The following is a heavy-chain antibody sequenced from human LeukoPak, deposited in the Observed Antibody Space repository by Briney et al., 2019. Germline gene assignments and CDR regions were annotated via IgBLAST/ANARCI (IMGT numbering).Heavy chain of an antibody. D-gene: IGHD2-2*01. J-gene: IGHJ4*02. V-gene: IGHV3-21*01. CDR2: ISSSSSYI. CDR3: AREPKVVPAASFDY. CDR1: GFKFSSYS. Sequence: GGSLRLSCAASGFKFSSYSMKWVRQAPGKGLEWVSFISSSSSYIYYADSLKGRFTISRDNAKNSLYLQMNSLRAEDTAVYYCAREPKVVPAASFDYWGQGTLVTVSS.